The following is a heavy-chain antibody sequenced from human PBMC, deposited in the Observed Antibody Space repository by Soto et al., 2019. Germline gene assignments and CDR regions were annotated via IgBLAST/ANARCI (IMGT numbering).Heavy chain of an antibody. CDR3: ARAGPVSGNHAFDI. CDR2: IIPIFGAP. J-gene: IGHJ3*02. D-gene: IGHD6-19*01. Sequence: QVQLVQSGAEVKKPGSPVKVSCKASGGSFSSYAISWVRQAPVQGLEWMGGIIPIFGAPTYAQKFQGRVTIIVDKSTSTAYMELSSLRSEDTALYYCARAGPVSGNHAFDIWGQGTLVTVSS. CDR1: GGSFSSYA. V-gene: IGHV1-69*06.